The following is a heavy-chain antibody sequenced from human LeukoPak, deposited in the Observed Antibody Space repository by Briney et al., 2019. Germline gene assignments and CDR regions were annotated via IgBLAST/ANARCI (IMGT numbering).Heavy chain of an antibody. Sequence: ASVKVSCKTSGYTFPYFYLHWLRQSPGQGLEWMGRINPNSGVTNSAQKFQDRVTMTRDTSIDTAYMELNSLRSDDTAVYYCARVELSSSGSYYFDYWGQGTLVTVSS. J-gene: IGHJ4*02. D-gene: IGHD1-1*01. CDR1: GYTFPYFY. CDR2: INPNSGVT. V-gene: IGHV1-2*06. CDR3: ARVELSSSGSYYFDY.